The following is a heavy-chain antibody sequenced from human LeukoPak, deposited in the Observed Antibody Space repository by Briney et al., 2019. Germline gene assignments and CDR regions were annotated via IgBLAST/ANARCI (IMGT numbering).Heavy chain of an antibody. CDR3: AKDGAGGGYSYGPDY. CDR1: GFTFSSYA. Sequence: GGSLRLSCAASGFTFSSYAMRWVRQAAGKGMDWVAGMSGRGGSTYYAYSGEGRFTIFRDNSNHTLYLQMNSLRAEDTAVYYCAKDGAGGGYSYGPDYWGQGTLVTVSS. V-gene: IGHV3-23*01. D-gene: IGHD5-18*01. J-gene: IGHJ4*02. CDR2: MSGRGGST.